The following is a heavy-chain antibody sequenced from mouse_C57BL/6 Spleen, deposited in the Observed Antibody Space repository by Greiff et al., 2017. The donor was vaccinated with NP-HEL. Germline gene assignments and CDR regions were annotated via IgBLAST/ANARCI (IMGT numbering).Heavy chain of an antibody. CDR1: GFTFNTYA. J-gene: IGHJ4*01. V-gene: IGHV10-3*01. D-gene: IGHD1-1*01. CDR3: VRRTTVVSSYAMDY. CDR2: IRSKSSNYAT. Sequence: DVQLVESGGGLVQPKGSLKLSCAASGFTFNTYAMHWVRQAPGKGLEWVARIRSKSSNYATYYADSVKDRFTISRDDSQSMLYLQMNNLKTEDETVYYCVRRTTVVSSYAMDYWGQGTSVTVAS.